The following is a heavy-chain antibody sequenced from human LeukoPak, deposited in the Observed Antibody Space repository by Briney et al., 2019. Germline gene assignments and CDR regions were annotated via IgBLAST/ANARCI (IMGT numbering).Heavy chain of an antibody. Sequence: SSETLSLTCTVSGGSISSYYWSWIRQPPGKGLEWIGYIYYSGSTNYNPSLKSRVTISADTSKKQFSLKLRSVTAADTAVYYCARITGTTLGSYYYMDVWGKGTTVTVSS. V-gene: IGHV4-59*12. CDR1: GGSISSYY. CDR3: ARITGTTLGSYYYMDV. J-gene: IGHJ6*03. CDR2: IYYSGST. D-gene: IGHD1-7*01.